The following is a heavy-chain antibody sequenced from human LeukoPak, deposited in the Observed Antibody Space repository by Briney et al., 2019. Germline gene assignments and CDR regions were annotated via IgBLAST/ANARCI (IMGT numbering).Heavy chain of an antibody. V-gene: IGHV3-30*04. CDR3: ARDRVALRYYYDSSGYSTPGY. CDR1: GFTFSSYA. Sequence: GGSLRLSCAASGFTFSSYAMHWVRQAPGKGLEWVAVISYDGSNKYYADSVKGRFTISRDNSKNTLYLQMNSLRAEDTAVHYCARDRVALRYYYDSSGYSTPGYWGQGTLVTVSS. J-gene: IGHJ4*02. CDR2: ISYDGSNK. D-gene: IGHD3-22*01.